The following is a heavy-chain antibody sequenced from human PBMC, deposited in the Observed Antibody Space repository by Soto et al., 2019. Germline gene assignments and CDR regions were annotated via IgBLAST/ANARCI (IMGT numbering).Heavy chain of an antibody. CDR3: ARHADFYNSGSHYSPFDY. Sequence: GSLKISCKASGYSFTNFWIGWVLQMPGKGLEWMGIIYPGDSDTTYNPSFQGQVTISADKSISTAYLQWSSLKASDTAMYYCARHADFYNSGSHYSPFDYWGRGTLVTVSS. J-gene: IGHJ4*02. D-gene: IGHD3-10*01. CDR1: GYSFTNFW. V-gene: IGHV5-51*01. CDR2: IYPGDSDT.